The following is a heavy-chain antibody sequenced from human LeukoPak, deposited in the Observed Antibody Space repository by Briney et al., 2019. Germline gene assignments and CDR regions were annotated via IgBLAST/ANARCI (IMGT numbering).Heavy chain of an antibody. Sequence: GSLRLSCAASGFTFSSYSMNWVRQAPGKGLEWVSSISTSSSYIYYADSVKGRFTISRDNAKKSLYLQMNSLRADDTAVYYCARAGGMRGIEGIPLRGDAFDIWGQGTMVTVS. V-gene: IGHV3-21*04. CDR1: GFTFSSYS. CDR3: ARAGGMRGIEGIPLRGDAFDI. D-gene: IGHD1-26*01. CDR2: ISTSSSYI. J-gene: IGHJ3*02.